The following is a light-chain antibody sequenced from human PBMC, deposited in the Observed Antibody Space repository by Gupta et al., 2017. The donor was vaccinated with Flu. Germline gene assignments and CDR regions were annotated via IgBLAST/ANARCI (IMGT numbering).Light chain of an antibody. CDR1: QSVSSSY. J-gene: IGKJ1*01. CDR2: GAS. CDR3: QQYGSSPRT. Sequence: EIVLTQSPGTLSLSQGERATLSCRASQSVSSSYLACYQQKPGQAPRLLIYGASSRATGIPDRFSGSGSGTDFTLTISRLEPEEFAVYYCQQYGSSPRTFGQGTKVEIK. V-gene: IGKV3-20*01.